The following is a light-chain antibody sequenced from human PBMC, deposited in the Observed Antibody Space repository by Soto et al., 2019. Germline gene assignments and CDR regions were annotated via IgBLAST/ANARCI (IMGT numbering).Light chain of an antibody. Sequence: DIQMTQSPSSLSASVGDRVTIACRASQGISNNLAWYQQKPGKVPKLLIYAASTLETGVPSGFSGSRSGTDFTLTISSLQPEDVATYYCQKYDSAPLTFGGGTKVEIK. CDR2: AAS. CDR1: QGISNN. V-gene: IGKV1-27*01. J-gene: IGKJ4*01. CDR3: QKYDSAPLT.